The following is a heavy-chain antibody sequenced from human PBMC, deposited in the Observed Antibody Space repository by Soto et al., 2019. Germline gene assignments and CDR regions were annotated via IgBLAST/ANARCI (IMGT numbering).Heavy chain of an antibody. CDR1: GFTFSSYA. J-gene: IGHJ5*02. D-gene: IGHD6-13*01. CDR2: ISGSGGST. CDR3: AKGLGQSSTRNYNWFDP. Sequence: PGGSLRLSCAASGFTFSSYAMGWVRQAPGRGLEWVSAISGSGGSTYYADSVKGRFTISRDNSKNTLYLQMNSLRAEDTAVYYCAKGLGQSSTRNYNWFDPWGQGTLVTVSS. V-gene: IGHV3-23*01.